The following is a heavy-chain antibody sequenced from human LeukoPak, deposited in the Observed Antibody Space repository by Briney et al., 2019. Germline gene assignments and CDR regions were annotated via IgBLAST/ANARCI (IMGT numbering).Heavy chain of an antibody. J-gene: IGHJ4*02. Sequence: PSETLSLTCTVSGGSISSSSYYWGWIRQPPGKGLEWIGSIYYSGSTYYNPSLKSRVTISVDTSKNQFSLNPSSVTAVDTAVYYCARGNGDYLGIDYWGQGTLVTVSS. CDR3: ARGNGDYLGIDY. CDR2: IYYSGST. CDR1: GGSISSSSYY. D-gene: IGHD4-17*01. V-gene: IGHV4-39*07.